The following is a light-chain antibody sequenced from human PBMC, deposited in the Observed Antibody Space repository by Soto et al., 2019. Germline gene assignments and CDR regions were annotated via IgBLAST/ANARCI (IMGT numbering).Light chain of an antibody. Sequence: QLVLTQSPSASASLGASVKLTCTLSSGHNNYAIAWHQQQPEKGPRYLMMVNIDGSHNKGDGIPDRFSGSSSGAERYLTISRLQSEDEADYYCQTWGTGILVFGGGTKLTVL. V-gene: IGLV4-69*01. CDR2: VNIDGSH. CDR3: QTWGTGILV. CDR1: SGHNNYA. J-gene: IGLJ2*01.